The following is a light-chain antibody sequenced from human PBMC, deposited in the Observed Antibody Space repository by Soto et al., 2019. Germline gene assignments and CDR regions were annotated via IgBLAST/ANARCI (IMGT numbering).Light chain of an antibody. CDR2: KAS. CDR3: QQYNSYAT. V-gene: IGKV1-5*03. Sequence: DIQMTQSPSTLSGSVGDRVTITCRASQTISSWLAWYQQKPGKAPKLLIYKASTLKSGVPSRFSGSGSGTEFNLTISNLQPEDFVTYYCQQYNSYATFGQGTKVDI. CDR1: QTISSW. J-gene: IGKJ1*01.